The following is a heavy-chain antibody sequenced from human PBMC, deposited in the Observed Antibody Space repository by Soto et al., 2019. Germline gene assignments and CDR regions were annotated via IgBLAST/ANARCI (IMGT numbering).Heavy chain of an antibody. Sequence: PSETLSLTCAVTGDSINSSHWWNWVRQPPGKGLEWIGQISHSGSTNYNPSLTSRVTISVDKSKNHFSLKLTSVTAADTAVYYCVSWVSAHFDYWGQGTLVTVS. CDR2: ISHSGST. J-gene: IGHJ4*02. V-gene: IGHV4-4*02. D-gene: IGHD2-8*01. CDR3: VSWVSAHFDY. CDR1: GDSINSSHW.